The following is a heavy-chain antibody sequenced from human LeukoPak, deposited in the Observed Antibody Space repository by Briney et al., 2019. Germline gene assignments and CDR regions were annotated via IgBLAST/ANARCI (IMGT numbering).Heavy chain of an antibody. CDR1: GYTFTSYY. Sequence: GASVKVSCKASGYTFTSYYMHWVRQAPGQGLEWMGIINPSGGSTSYAQKFQGRVTMTRNTSISTAYMELSSLRSEDTAVYYCARDSPLRGFDYWGQGTLVTVSS. J-gene: IGHJ4*02. V-gene: IGHV1-46*01. CDR3: ARDSPLRGFDY. CDR2: INPSGGST.